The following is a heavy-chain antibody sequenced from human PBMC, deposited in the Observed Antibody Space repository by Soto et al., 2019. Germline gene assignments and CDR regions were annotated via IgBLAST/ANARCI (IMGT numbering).Heavy chain of an antibody. V-gene: IGHV1-18*01. CDR1: GYTFSIYG. Sequence: QVQLVQSGGEVKKPGASVKVSGKASGYTFSIYGSNWVRQAPGQGLEWMGWISPDNGNTNYAQKLQGRVTMTTDTSTSTAYRELRSLRSDDTAVYYCARALGYSGYAGMDVWGKGTTVTVSS. CDR2: ISPDNGNT. J-gene: IGHJ6*04. D-gene: IGHD5-12*01. CDR3: ARALGYSGYAGMDV.